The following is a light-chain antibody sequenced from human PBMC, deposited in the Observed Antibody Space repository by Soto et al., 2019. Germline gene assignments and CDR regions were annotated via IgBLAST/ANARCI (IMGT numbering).Light chain of an antibody. Sequence: EIVLTQSPTTLSLYPGQRPTLSYRASQSVSRYLAWYQQKPGQAPRLLIYDASNRATGIPARFSGSGSGTEFTLTISSLEPEDFEVYYCQQRSNWPFTFGQGTRLEIK. CDR1: QSVSRY. V-gene: IGKV3-11*01. J-gene: IGKJ5*01. CDR3: QQRSNWPFT. CDR2: DAS.